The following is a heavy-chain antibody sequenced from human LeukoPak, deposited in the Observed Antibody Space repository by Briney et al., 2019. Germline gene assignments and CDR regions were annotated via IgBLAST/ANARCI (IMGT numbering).Heavy chain of an antibody. D-gene: IGHD6-19*01. V-gene: IGHV1-69*05. CDR1: GGTFSSYA. J-gene: IGHJ4*02. CDR3: ARVLTGYSSGWYYFDY. Sequence: GSSVKVSCKASGGTFSSYAISWVRQAPGQGLEWMGGIIPIFGTAIYAQKFQGRVTITTDESTSTAYMELSSLRSEDTAVYYCARVLTGYSSGWYYFDYWGQGTLVTVSS. CDR2: IIPIFGTA.